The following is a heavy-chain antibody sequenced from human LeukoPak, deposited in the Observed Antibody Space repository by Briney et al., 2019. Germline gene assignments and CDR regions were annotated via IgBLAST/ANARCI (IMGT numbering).Heavy chain of an antibody. CDR1: GFTFSSYA. J-gene: IGHJ4*02. CDR3: AKDTSIGKYCTNGVCSPFDY. D-gene: IGHD2-8*01. Sequence: GGSLGLSCAGSGFTFSSYAMSWVRQAPGQGLEWVSVISDSGDYTSYADSVRGRFTISRDNSRNTLYLQMISLRPEDTAVYYCAKDTSIGKYCTNGVCSPFDYWGQGTLVTVSS. V-gene: IGHV3-23*01. CDR2: ISDSGDYT.